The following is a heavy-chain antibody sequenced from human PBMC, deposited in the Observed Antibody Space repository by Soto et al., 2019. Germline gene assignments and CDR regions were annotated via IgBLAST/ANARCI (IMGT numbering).Heavy chain of an antibody. CDR2: ISSSSSYI. Sequence: EVQLVESGGGLVQPEGSLRLSCAASGFTFSSDSMNWVRQAPGKGLEWVSSISSSSSYIYYADSVKGRLTISRDNANNSLYLQMNSLRAEDTAVYYCARADGVDYCGQGTLFTVSS. V-gene: IGHV3-21*01. CDR1: GFTFSSDS. CDR3: ARADGVDY. D-gene: IGHD3-16*01. J-gene: IGHJ4*02.